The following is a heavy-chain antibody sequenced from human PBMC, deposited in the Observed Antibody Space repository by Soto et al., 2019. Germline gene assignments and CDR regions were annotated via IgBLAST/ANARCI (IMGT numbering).Heavy chain of an antibody. CDR2: INAGNGNT. CDR3: ARSIVVVTALDY. Sequence: QVQLVQSGAEEKKPGASVKVSCKASGYTFTSYAMHWVRQAPGQRREWMGWINAGNGNTKYSQKFQGRVTITRDTSASTAYMELSSLRFEDTAVYSCARSIVVVTALDYWGQGTLVTLSS. J-gene: IGHJ4*02. V-gene: IGHV1-3*05. CDR1: GYTFTSYA. D-gene: IGHD2-21*02.